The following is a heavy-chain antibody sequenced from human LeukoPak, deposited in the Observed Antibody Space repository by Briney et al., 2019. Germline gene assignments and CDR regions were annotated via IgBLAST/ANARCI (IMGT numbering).Heavy chain of an antibody. CDR3: ARVVVVTDPYFDY. J-gene: IGHJ4*02. Sequence: GGSLRLSCEASGFTFSDYYMSWTRQAPGKGLEWVAYISSRGTLIYYADSVKGRFTISRDNAKNSLYLQMNSLRAEDTAVYYCARVVVVTDPYFDYWGQGTLVTVSS. D-gene: IGHD2-15*01. CDR1: GFTFSDYY. V-gene: IGHV3-11*01. CDR2: ISSRGTLI.